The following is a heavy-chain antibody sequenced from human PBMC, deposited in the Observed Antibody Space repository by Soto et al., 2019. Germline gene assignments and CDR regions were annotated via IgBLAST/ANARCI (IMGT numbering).Heavy chain of an antibody. D-gene: IGHD2-15*01. Sequence: QVQLVQSGAEVKKPGASVKVSCKASGYTFTSYAMHWVRQAPGQRLEWMGWINAGNGNTKYSPKFQGRVTITRDTSASTAYMELSSLRSEDTAVYYCARGGWVAAYSHFDYWGQGTLVTVSS. V-gene: IGHV1-3*01. CDR3: ARGGWVAAYSHFDY. J-gene: IGHJ4*02. CDR2: INAGNGNT. CDR1: GYTFTSYA.